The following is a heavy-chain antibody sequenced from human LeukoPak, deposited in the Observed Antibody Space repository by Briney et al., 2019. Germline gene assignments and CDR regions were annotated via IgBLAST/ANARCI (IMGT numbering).Heavy chain of an antibody. V-gene: IGHV3-33*01. D-gene: IGHD1-26*01. Sequence: GGSLRLSCAASGFTFRDYGFHWVRQAPGRGLEWAAVIWPDGSKRQYADSVMGRFTISRDNAKYSLYLQMNSLRDEDTAVYYCARGGLGSWTFDSWGQGTLVTVSS. CDR3: ARGGLGSWTFDS. J-gene: IGHJ4*02. CDR1: GFTFRDYG. CDR2: IWPDGSKR.